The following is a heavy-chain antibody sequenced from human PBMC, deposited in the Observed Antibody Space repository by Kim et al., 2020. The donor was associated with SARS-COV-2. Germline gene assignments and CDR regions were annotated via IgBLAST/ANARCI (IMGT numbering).Heavy chain of an antibody. J-gene: IGHJ5*02. CDR1: GGTFSSYA. D-gene: IGHD3-10*01. CDR2: IIPIFGTA. V-gene: IGHV1-69*13. CDR3: ARSGGIYYGSGSYMGNNWFDT. Sequence: SVKVSCKASGGTFSSYAISWVRQAPGQGLEWMGGIIPIFGTANYAQKFQGRVTITADESTSTAYMELSSLRSVDTAVYYCARSGGIYYGSGSYMGNNWFDTWGQGTLVTVAS.